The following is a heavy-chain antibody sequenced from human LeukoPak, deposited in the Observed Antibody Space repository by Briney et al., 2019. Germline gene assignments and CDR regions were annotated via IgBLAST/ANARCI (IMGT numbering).Heavy chain of an antibody. CDR3: ARWDGDGSDY. V-gene: IGHV4-34*01. J-gene: IGHJ4*02. CDR1: GGSFSGYY. Sequence: SETLSLTCAVYGGSFSGYYWSWIRQPPGKGLEWIGEINHSGSTNYNPSLKSRVTISVDTSKNQFSLKLSSVTAADTAVYYCARWDGDGSDYWGQGTLVTVSS. CDR2: INHSGST. D-gene: IGHD4-17*01.